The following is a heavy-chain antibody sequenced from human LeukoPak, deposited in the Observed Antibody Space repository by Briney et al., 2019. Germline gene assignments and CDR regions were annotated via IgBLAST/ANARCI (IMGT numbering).Heavy chain of an antibody. J-gene: IGHJ4*02. D-gene: IGHD5-24*01. CDR1: GGSISNYY. CDR3: ARGRWLQFSD. V-gene: IGHV4-59*01. CDR2: TYFTGST. Sequence: SETLSLTCTVSGGSISNYYWNWIRQPPGKGLEWIGYTYFTGSTNYNPSLKSRVTISLDTSKNQFSLKLSSVTAADTAIYYCARGRWLQFSDWGPGTLVTVSS.